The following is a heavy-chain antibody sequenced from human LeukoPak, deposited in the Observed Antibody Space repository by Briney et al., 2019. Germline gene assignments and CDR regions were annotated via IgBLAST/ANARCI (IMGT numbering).Heavy chain of an antibody. D-gene: IGHD6-13*01. V-gene: IGHV3-21*01. CDR3: ARQWQLADLLDY. CDR1: GFTFSSYS. J-gene: IGHJ4*02. Sequence: GGSLRLSCAASGFTFSSYSMNWVRQAPGKGLEWVSSISSSSSYIYYADSVKGRFTISRDNAKNSLYLQMNSLRAGDTAVYYCARQWQLADLLDYWGQGTLVTVSS. CDR2: ISSSSSYI.